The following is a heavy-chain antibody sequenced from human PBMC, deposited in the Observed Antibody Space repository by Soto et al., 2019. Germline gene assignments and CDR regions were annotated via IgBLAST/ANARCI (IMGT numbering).Heavy chain of an antibody. CDR3: ARTEWIQQWFDY. CDR1: GASISSGGYY. J-gene: IGHJ4*02. V-gene: IGHV4-31*03. Sequence: QVQLLESGPGLVKPSQTLSLICNVSGASISSGGYYWSWIRQRPGGGLEWLGFIYYSGIAHYNPSLKSRATMSVDTSKNQFSLKLISVTAADTAVYYCARTEWIQQWFDYWGQGALVTVS. CDR2: IYYSGIA. D-gene: IGHD5-18*01.